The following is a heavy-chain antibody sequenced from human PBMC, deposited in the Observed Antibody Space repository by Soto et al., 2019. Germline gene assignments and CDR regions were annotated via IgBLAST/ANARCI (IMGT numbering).Heavy chain of an antibody. CDR2: INGYNGNT. CDR3: ARMGDVPYYYYGMDV. V-gene: IGHV1-18*01. Sequence: GASVKVSCKASGYTFSTYGISWVRQAPGQGLEWMGWINGYNGNTNYAPKLQGRITMTTDTSTTTAYMELRSLRSDDTAVYYCARMGDVPYYYYGMDVWGQGTTVT. J-gene: IGHJ6*02. D-gene: IGHD3-16*01. CDR1: GYTFSTYG.